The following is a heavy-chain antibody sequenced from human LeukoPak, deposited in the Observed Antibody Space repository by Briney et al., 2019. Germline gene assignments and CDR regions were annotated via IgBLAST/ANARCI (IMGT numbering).Heavy chain of an antibody. D-gene: IGHD1-26*01. V-gene: IGHV1-18*01. J-gene: IGHJ4*02. Sequence: ASVKVSCKASGYTFTNYGISWVRQAPGQGLEWMGWISAYNGNTNYAQKLQGRVTMTTDTSTSTAYMELRSLRSDNTAVYYCASGEVELPFDYWGQGTLVTVSS. CDR1: GYTFTNYG. CDR2: ISAYNGNT. CDR3: ASGEVELPFDY.